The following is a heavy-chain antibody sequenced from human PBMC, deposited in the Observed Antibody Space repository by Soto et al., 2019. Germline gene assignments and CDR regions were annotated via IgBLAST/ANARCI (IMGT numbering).Heavy chain of an antibody. D-gene: IGHD3-3*01. Sequence: QMHLVESGGGVVQPGRSLTLSCVASGFTFTSYGIHWVRQAPGKGLEWVAVIWYDGSNKYYGDSVKGRVSISRDNSKNTVYLQMNSLRAEDTAVYYCARDRRFLEWLDYWGQGTLVSVSS. CDR3: ARDRRFLEWLDY. CDR2: IWYDGSNK. V-gene: IGHV3-33*01. J-gene: IGHJ4*02. CDR1: GFTFTSYG.